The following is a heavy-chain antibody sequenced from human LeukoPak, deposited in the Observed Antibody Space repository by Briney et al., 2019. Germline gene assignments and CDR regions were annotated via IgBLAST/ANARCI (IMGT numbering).Heavy chain of an antibody. V-gene: IGHV1-18*01. D-gene: IGHD3-16*02. CDR3: ARGHDYVWGSYRPPEYFQH. Sequence: ASVKVSCKASAYTFTSYGISWVRQAPGQGREWMGWISAYNGNTNYAQKLQGRVTMTTDTSTSTAYMELRSLRSDDTAVYYCARGHDYVWGSYRPPEYFQHWGQGTLVTVSS. CDR2: ISAYNGNT. J-gene: IGHJ1*01. CDR1: AYTFTSYG.